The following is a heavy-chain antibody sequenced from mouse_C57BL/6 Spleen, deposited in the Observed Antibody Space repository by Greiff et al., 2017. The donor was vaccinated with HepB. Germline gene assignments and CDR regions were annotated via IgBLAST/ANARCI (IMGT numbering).Heavy chain of an antibody. CDR1: GYTFTDYE. CDR3: TRSVHWYFDV. J-gene: IGHJ1*03. Sequence: VQLQQSGAELVRPGASVTLSCKASGYTFTDYEMHWVKQTPVHGLEWIGAIDPETGGTAYNQKFKGKAILTADKSSSTAYMELRSLTSEDSAVYYCTRSVHWYFDVWGTGTTVTVSS. V-gene: IGHV1-15*01. CDR2: IDPETGGT.